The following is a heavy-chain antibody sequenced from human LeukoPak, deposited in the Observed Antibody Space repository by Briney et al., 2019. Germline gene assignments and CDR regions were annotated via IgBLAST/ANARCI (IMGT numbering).Heavy chain of an antibody. Sequence: GASVKVSCKASGYTFTSYGISWVRQAPGQGLEWMGWISAYNGNTNYAQKLQGRVTMTTDTSTSTAYMELSRLRSDDTAVYYCAREYRYYDSSGYWEKNAFDIWGQGTMVTVSS. CDR3: AREYRYYDSSGYWEKNAFDI. CDR2: ISAYNGNT. J-gene: IGHJ3*02. CDR1: GYTFTSYG. V-gene: IGHV1-18*01. D-gene: IGHD3-22*01.